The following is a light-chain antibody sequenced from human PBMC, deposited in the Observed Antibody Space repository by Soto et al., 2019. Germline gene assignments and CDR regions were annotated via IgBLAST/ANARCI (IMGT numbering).Light chain of an antibody. CDR2: YDS. CDR3: QVWDSSSDHPWV. Sequence: YELTQPPSVSVAPGKTARITCGGNNIGSKSVHWYQQKPGQAPVLVIYYDSDRPSGIPERLSVSNSGNTATLTISRVEAGDEADYYCQVWDSSSDHPWVFGGGTKLTVL. CDR1: NIGSKS. V-gene: IGLV3-21*04. J-gene: IGLJ3*02.